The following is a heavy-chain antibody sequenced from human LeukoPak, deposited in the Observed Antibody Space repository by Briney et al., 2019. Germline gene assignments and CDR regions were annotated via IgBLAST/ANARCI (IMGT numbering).Heavy chain of an antibody. J-gene: IGHJ3*02. CDR3: ARARGSYAFDI. D-gene: IGHD3-10*01. Sequence: GGSLRLSCAASGFTFSDYYMGWIRQAPGKGLEWVSYICSSDHSAYNADSMKGRFTISRDNGKNSLYLQMNSLRVEDTAVYYCARARGSYAFDIWGQGTMVTVSS. CDR1: GFTFSDYY. V-gene: IGHV3-11*01. CDR2: ICSSDHSA.